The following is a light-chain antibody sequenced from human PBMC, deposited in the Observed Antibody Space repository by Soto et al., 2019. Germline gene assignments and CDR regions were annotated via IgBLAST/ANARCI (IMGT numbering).Light chain of an antibody. V-gene: IGKV2-28*01. CDR1: QSLLHTNGYSY. J-gene: IGKJ3*01. CDR2: LGS. Sequence: DLVMTQSPLSLPVTPGEPASISCRSTQSLLHTNGYSYLNWYLQKPGQSPQLLIYLGSNRASGVPDRFSGSGSGTDFTLKISRVEAGDVGVYYCMQARQTPPTFGPGTKVDIK. CDR3: MQARQTPPT.